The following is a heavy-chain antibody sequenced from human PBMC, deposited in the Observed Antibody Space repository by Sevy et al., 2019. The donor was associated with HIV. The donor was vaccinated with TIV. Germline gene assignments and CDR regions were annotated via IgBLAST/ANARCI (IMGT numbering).Heavy chain of an antibody. J-gene: IGHJ3*02. Sequence: GGSLRLSCAASGFTFSSYAMSWVRQAPGKGLEWVSAISGSGGTTYYADSVKGRSTISRDNSKNTLYLQINSLRAEDTAVYYCAKAPFYYYDSSGPHAFDIWGQGTMVTVSS. V-gene: IGHV3-23*01. CDR2: ISGSGGTT. D-gene: IGHD3-22*01. CDR1: GFTFSSYA. CDR3: AKAPFYYYDSSGPHAFDI.